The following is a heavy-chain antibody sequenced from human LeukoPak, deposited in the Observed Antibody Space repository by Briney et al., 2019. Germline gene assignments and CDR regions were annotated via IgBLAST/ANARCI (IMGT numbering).Heavy chain of an antibody. V-gene: IGHV4-38-2*01. J-gene: IGHJ4*02. D-gene: IGHD3-3*01. CDR2: IYHSGST. CDR1: GYSISSGYY. Sequence: SETLSLTCAVSGYSISSGYYWGWIRQPPGKGLEWIGSIYHSGSTYYNPSLKSRVTISVDTSKNQFSLKLSSVTAADTAVYYCARDYDFWSGYSGWGQRTLVTVSS. CDR3: ARDYDFWSGYSG.